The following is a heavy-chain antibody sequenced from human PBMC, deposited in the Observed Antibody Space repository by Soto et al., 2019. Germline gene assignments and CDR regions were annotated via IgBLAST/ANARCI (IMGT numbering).Heavy chain of an antibody. V-gene: IGHV4-34*01. CDR3: ARADSVYGDRIDY. CDR1: GGSFSGYY. CDR2: INHSGST. J-gene: IGHJ4*02. Sequence: SETLSLTCAVYGGSFSGYYWTWIRQPPGTGLEWIGEINHSGSTNYNPSLKSRVTISVDTSKNQFSLKLSSVTAADTAVYYCARADSVYGDRIDYWGQGTLVTVSS. D-gene: IGHD4-17*01.